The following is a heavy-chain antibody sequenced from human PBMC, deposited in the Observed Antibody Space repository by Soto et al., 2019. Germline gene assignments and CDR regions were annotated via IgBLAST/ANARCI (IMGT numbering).Heavy chain of an antibody. V-gene: IGHV1-69*06. D-gene: IGHD2-15*01. Sequence: GTSVEVTCKESGGTFSSYAISWVRQAPGQGLEWMGGIIPIFGTANYAQKFQGRVTITADKSTSTAYMELSSLRSEDTAVYYCARATYCSGGSCYWFDPWGQGTQVTVSS. J-gene: IGHJ5*02. CDR2: IIPIFGTA. CDR3: ARATYCSGGSCYWFDP. CDR1: GGTFSSYA.